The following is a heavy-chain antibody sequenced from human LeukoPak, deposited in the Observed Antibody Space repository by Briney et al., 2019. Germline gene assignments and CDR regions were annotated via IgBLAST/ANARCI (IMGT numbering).Heavy chain of an antibody. CDR2: INPNSGGT. CDR1: GYTFTGYY. CDR3: AREHLTSDDAFDI. Sequence: EASVKVSFKASGYTFTGYYMHWVRQAPGQGLEWMGWINPNSGGTNYAQKFQGRVTMTRDTSISTAYMELSRLRSDDTAVYYCAREHLTSDDAFDIWGQGTMVTVSS. J-gene: IGHJ3*02. V-gene: IGHV1-2*02.